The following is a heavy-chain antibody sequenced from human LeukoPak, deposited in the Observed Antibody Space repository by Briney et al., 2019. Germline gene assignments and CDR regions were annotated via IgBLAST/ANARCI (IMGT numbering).Heavy chain of an antibody. Sequence: GGSLRLSCAASGFTVSSNYMNWVRQAPGKGLEWLSYITSSGSPIYYADSVKGRFTISRDNAKNSLYLQMNSLRAEDTAVYYCARGTRGYSSIDYWGQGTLVTVSS. CDR3: ARGTRGYSSIDY. CDR1: GFTVSSNY. D-gene: IGHD5-18*01. J-gene: IGHJ4*02. V-gene: IGHV3-48*03. CDR2: ITSSGSPI.